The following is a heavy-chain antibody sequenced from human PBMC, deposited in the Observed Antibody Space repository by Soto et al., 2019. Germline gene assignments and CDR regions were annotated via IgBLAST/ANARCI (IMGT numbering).Heavy chain of an antibody. CDR2: IYSGGST. V-gene: IGHV3-53*01. Sequence: PRLSCAASGFTVSSNYMSWVRQAPGKGLEWVSVIYSGGSTYYADSVKGRFTISRDNSKNTLYLQMNSLRAEDTAVYYCARAPRYDFWSGYTATYGMDVWGQGTTVTVSS. CDR1: GFTVSSNY. J-gene: IGHJ6*02. D-gene: IGHD3-3*01. CDR3: ARAPRYDFWSGYTATYGMDV.